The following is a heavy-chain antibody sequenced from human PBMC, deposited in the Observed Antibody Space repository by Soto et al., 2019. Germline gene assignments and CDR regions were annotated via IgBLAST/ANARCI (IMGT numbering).Heavy chain of an antibody. J-gene: IGHJ3*02. D-gene: IGHD2-2*01. CDR3: ARVDGWGFVLVPDAIVSGAFDI. V-gene: IGHV1-69*12. Sequence: QVQLVQSGAEVKKPGSSVKVSCKASGGTFSSYAISWVRQAPGQGLEWMGGIIPIFGTANYAQKIQGRVTLTADESTSTAYMELSSLRSEDTAVYYCARVDGWGFVLVPDAIVSGAFDIWGQGTMVTVSS. CDR1: GGTFSSYA. CDR2: IIPIFGTA.